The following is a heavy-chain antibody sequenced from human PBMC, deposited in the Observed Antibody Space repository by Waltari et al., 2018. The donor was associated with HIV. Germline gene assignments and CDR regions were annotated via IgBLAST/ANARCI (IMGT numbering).Heavy chain of an antibody. CDR3: ARGGCSGRTCYSKSFDL. J-gene: IGHJ3*01. CDR1: GGAFNSYP. D-gene: IGHD2-15*01. Sequence: QVQLVQSGAEMKMPESSVQVSCKASGGAFNSYPISWGRQAPGQGLEWMGGIIPKFGATNYAQKFQGRVTISADESTSTVYLELTSLRSDDTAVYHCARGGCSGRTCYSKSFDLWGQGTMVTVSS. CDR2: IIPKFGAT. V-gene: IGHV1-69*01.